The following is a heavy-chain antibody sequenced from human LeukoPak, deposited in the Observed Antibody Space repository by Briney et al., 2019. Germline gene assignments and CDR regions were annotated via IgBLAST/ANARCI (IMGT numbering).Heavy chain of an antibody. CDR2: INPNSGGT. CDR1: GYTFTGYY. J-gene: IGHJ3*02. Sequence: ASVKVSCKTSGYTFTGYYMHWVRQAPRQGLEWMGWINPNSGGTNYAQRFQGRVTMTRDTSMSTAYMELSRLRSDDSAVYYCARYFYDSSGYSSDAFDIWGQGTMVTVSS. D-gene: IGHD3-22*01. CDR3: ARYFYDSSGYSSDAFDI. V-gene: IGHV1-2*02.